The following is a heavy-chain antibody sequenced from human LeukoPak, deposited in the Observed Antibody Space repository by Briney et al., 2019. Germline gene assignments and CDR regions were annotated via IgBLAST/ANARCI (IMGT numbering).Heavy chain of an antibody. CDR2: IRYDGSNK. V-gene: IGHV3-30*02. CDR3: AKRTDDSSGYHNWFDL. D-gene: IGHD3-22*01. Sequence: GGSLRLSCAASGFTFSSYGMHWVRQAPAKGLEWVAFIRYDGSNKYYADSVKGRFTISRDNSKNTLYLQMNSLRPEDTAVYYCAKRTDDSSGYHNWFDLWGQGTLVTVSS. J-gene: IGHJ5*02. CDR1: GFTFSSYG.